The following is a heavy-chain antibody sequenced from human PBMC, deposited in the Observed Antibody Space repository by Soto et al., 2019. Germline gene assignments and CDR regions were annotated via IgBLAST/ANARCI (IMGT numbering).Heavy chain of an antibody. D-gene: IGHD3-3*01. V-gene: IGHV4-59*01. CDR3: ASTPNQEATYYDFWSGYYVHEYYFDY. J-gene: IGHJ4*02. CDR1: GGSISSYY. Sequence: SETLSLTCTVSGGSISSYYWSWIRQPPGKGLEWIGYIYYSGSTNYNPSLKSRVTISVDTSKNQFSLKLSSVTAADTAVYYCASTPNQEATYYDFWSGYYVHEYYFDYWGQGTLVTVSS. CDR2: IYYSGST.